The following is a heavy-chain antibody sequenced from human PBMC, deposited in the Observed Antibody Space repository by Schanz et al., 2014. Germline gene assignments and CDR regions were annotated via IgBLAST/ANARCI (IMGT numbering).Heavy chain of an antibody. V-gene: IGHV3-23*01. J-gene: IGHJ6*03. Sequence: EVQLLESGGGLVQPGGSLRLSCAASGFTFSIYGMSWVRQAPGKGLEWVSRMIGSGSSVFYADSVKGRFTISRDNSMNTLHLQMDGLRVEDTAVYYCARDAVALVTEYFMDVWGKGTPVTVSS. CDR1: GFTFSIYG. CDR3: ARDAVALVTEYFMDV. D-gene: IGHD2-15*01. CDR2: MIGSGSSV.